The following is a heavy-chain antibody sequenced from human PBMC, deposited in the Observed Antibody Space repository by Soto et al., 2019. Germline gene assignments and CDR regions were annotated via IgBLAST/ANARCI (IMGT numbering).Heavy chain of an antibody. CDR2: IRNKAYGGTT. Sequence: GGSLRLSCTGSGFTFGDYAMSWFRQAPGKGLEWVAFIRNKAYGGTTEYAVSVKGRFTISREVSKSIAYLQMNSLKTEDTAVYFCTRGAHGYCTSNSCPYCDYWGQGALVTVSS. D-gene: IGHD2-2*01. J-gene: IGHJ4*02. V-gene: IGHV3-49*03. CDR3: TRGAHGYCTSNSCPYCDY. CDR1: GFTFGDYA.